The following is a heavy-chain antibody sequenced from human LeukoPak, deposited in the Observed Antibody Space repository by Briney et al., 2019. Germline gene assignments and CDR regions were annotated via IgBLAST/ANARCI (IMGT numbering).Heavy chain of an antibody. Sequence: SGTLSLTCTVSGGSIRSYYWSWIRQPPGKGLEWIGYIYYSGSTNYNPSLKSRVSISVDTSKNQFSLKLSSVTAADTAVYYCARTGSTVTMLYPFDHWGQGTLVTVSS. CDR2: IYYSGST. J-gene: IGHJ4*02. CDR1: GGSIRSYY. CDR3: ARTGSTVTMLYPFDH. D-gene: IGHD4-17*01. V-gene: IGHV4-59*01.